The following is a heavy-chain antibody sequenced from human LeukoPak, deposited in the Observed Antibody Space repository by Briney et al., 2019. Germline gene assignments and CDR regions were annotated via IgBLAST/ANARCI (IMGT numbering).Heavy chain of an antibody. D-gene: IGHD2-15*01. CDR2: VSSSGGTT. Sequence: HPGGSLRLSGAASGFTFSSYGMSWVRQAPGKGLEWVSAVSSSGGTTYYADSVKGRFTISRDNSKNTLSLQMNSLRAEDTAIYYCAKNGDRGAYCSGGSCYPYYYYYMDVWGKGTTVTISS. V-gene: IGHV3-23*01. J-gene: IGHJ6*03. CDR1: GFTFSSYG. CDR3: AKNGDRGAYCSGGSCYPYYYYYMDV.